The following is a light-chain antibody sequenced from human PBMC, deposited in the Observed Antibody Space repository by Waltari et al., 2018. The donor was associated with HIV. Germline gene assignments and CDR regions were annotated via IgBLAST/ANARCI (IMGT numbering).Light chain of an antibody. CDR3: QQYNNGPPLS. Sequence: EIVLTQSQATLSVFPGERVPLSCRASQSVGSSLAWYQQKPGQAPRPLIYGASTRAAGIPARFSGSGSGTDFTLTISSLQSEDFALYYCQQYNNGPPLSFGGGTKVEIK. J-gene: IGKJ4*01. CDR1: QSVGSS. CDR2: GAS. V-gene: IGKV3-15*01.